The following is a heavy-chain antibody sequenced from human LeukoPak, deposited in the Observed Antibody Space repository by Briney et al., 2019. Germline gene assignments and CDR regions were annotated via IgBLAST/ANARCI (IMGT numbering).Heavy chain of an antibody. J-gene: IGHJ3*02. CDR1: GGTFSSYA. CDR2: IIPIFGIA. CDR3: ARGLYYYDSSVGAFDI. D-gene: IGHD3-22*01. V-gene: IGHV1-69*10. Sequence: SVKVSCKASGGTFSSYAISWVRQAPGQGLEWMGGIIPIFGIANYAQKFQGRVTMTRDTSTSTVYMELSSLRSEDTAVYYCARGLYYYDSSVGAFDIWGQGTMVTVSS.